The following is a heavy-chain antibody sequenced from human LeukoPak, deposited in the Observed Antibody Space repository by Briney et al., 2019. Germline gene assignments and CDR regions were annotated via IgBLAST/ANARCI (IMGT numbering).Heavy chain of an antibody. V-gene: IGHV1-18*01. CDR2: VSPYSGNT. D-gene: IGHD3-10*01. CDR3: ARVGYYGTGSYPDY. J-gene: IGHJ4*02. Sequence: ASVKVSCKAPGCAFTSYGLNWVRQAPGQGIEWMGRVSPYSGNTDYAQKFQGRVTMSTDTSTTTAYMGLRSLSSDDTAVYYCARVGYYGTGSYPDYWGQGSLVTVSS. CDR1: GCAFTSYG.